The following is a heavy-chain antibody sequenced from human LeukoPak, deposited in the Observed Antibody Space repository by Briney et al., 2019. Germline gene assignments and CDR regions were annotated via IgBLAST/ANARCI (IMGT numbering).Heavy chain of an antibody. D-gene: IGHD6-13*01. CDR3: AKGFGIAWYVFLFDY. CDR1: GDSLNTFY. CDR2: IHYTGST. J-gene: IGHJ4*02. Sequence: SETLSLTCSVSGDSLNTFYWSWIRQHPGKGLEWIGYIHYTGSTSYNPSLKSRVTISVDTSKNQLSLNLNSVTAADTAVYYCAKGFGIAWYVFLFDYWGQGSLVTVSS. V-gene: IGHV4-59*01.